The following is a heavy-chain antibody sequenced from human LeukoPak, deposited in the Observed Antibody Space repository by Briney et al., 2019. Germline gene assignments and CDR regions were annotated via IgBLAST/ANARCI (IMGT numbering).Heavy chain of an antibody. CDR3: ARDPAMYSSSWYNWFDP. V-gene: IGHV3-21*01. Sequence: GGSLRLSCAASGFTFSSYSMNWVRQAPGKGLEWVSSISSSSSYIYYADSVKGRFTISRDNAKNSLYLQMNSLRAEDTAAYYCARDPAMYSSSWYNWFDPWGQGTLVTVSS. CDR1: GFTFSSYS. J-gene: IGHJ5*02. CDR2: ISSSSSYI. D-gene: IGHD6-13*01.